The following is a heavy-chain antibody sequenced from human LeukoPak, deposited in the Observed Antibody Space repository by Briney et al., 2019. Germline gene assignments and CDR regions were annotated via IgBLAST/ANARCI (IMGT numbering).Heavy chain of an antibody. CDR2: IYYSGST. V-gene: IGHV4-30-4*01. D-gene: IGHD2-15*01. CDR3: ARRSNLGYCSGGSCYGDAFDI. Sequence: SEALSLTCTVSGGSISSGDYYWSWIRQPPGKGLEWIGYIYYSGSTYYNPSLKSRVTISVDTSKNQFSLKLSSVTAADTAVCYCARRSNLGYCSGGSCYGDAFDIWGQGTMVTVSS. J-gene: IGHJ3*02. CDR1: GGSISSGDYY.